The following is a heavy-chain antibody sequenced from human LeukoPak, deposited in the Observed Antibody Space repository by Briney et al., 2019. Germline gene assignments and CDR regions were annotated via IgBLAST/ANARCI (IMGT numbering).Heavy chain of an antibody. J-gene: IGHJ4*02. CDR2: MNPNSGNT. D-gene: IGHD3-10*01. Sequence: ASVKVSCKASGYTFTSYGINWVRQATGQGLEWMGWMNPNSGNTGYAQKFQGRVTITRNTSISTAYMELSSLRSEDTAVYYCAREGITMAPGDLHYWGQGTLVTVSS. V-gene: IGHV1-8*03. CDR3: AREGITMAPGDLHY. CDR1: GYTFTSYG.